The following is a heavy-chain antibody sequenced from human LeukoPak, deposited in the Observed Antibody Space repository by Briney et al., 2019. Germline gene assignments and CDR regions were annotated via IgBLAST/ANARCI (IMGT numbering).Heavy chain of an antibody. D-gene: IGHD1-7*01. V-gene: IGHV3-48*03. J-gene: IGHJ1*01. CDR2: ISTSGST. Sequence: GGSLRLSCAASGFTLSSYEMNWVRQAPGKGLEWVSYISTSGSTLYADSVKGRFTTSRDDAKNSLYLQMNSLRAEDTAVYYCARDSELTGDRTEHWGQGTLVTVSS. CDR1: GFTLSSYE. CDR3: ARDSELTGDRTEH.